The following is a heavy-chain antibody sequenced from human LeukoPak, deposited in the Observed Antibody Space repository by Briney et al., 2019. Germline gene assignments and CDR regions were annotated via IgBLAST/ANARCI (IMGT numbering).Heavy chain of an antibody. CDR3: ATVLVNYYGSGSYYYFDY. Sequence: GASVKVSCKVSGYTLTELSMHWVRQAPGKGLEWMGGFDPEDGETIYAQKFQGRVTMTEDTSTDTAYMELSSLRSGDTAVYYCATVLVNYYGSGSYYYFDYWGQGTLVTVSS. CDR2: FDPEDGET. CDR1: GYTLTELS. V-gene: IGHV1-24*01. J-gene: IGHJ4*02. D-gene: IGHD3-10*01.